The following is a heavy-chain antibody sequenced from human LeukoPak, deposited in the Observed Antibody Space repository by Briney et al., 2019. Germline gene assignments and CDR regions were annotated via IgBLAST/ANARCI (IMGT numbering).Heavy chain of an antibody. V-gene: IGHV3-7*01. CDR3: TRDRSRAEDD. Sequence: GGSLRLSCAASGFTFSVHWMSWVRQAPGKGLEWVANINQGGSDKYYVDSVKGRFTISRDNANNLLYLQMNSLRGGDTAVYYCTRDRSRAEDDWGQGTLVTVSS. CDR2: INQGGSDK. D-gene: IGHD1-14*01. J-gene: IGHJ4*02. CDR1: GFTFSVHW.